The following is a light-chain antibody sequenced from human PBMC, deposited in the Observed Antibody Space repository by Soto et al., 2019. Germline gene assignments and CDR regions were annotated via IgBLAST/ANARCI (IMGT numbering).Light chain of an antibody. Sequence: EIVMRQSPATLSVSPGERATLSCRASQSISSYLAWYQQKPGQAPRLLIFGASTRDTGIPARFSGSGSGTEFTLTISRLEPEDFAVYYCQQYTDWPLTFGQGTKVDIK. CDR2: GAS. V-gene: IGKV3-15*01. J-gene: IGKJ1*01. CDR3: QQYTDWPLT. CDR1: QSISSY.